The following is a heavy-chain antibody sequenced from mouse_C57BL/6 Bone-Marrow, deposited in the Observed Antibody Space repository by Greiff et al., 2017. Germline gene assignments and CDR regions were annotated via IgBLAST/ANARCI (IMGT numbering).Heavy chain of an antibody. J-gene: IGHJ1*03. CDR1: GFTFSSYT. CDR2: ISGGGGNT. D-gene: IGHD1-1*01. Sequence: EVKLVESGGGLVKPGGSLKLSCAASGFTFSSYTMSWVRQTPEKRLQWVAAISGGGGNTYYPDSVKGRFTISRDNYKNILYLQMSSLRSEDTAVYYCSRQVTTVLATKYFDVWGTGTTVTVSS. CDR3: SRQVTTVLATKYFDV. V-gene: IGHV5-9*04.